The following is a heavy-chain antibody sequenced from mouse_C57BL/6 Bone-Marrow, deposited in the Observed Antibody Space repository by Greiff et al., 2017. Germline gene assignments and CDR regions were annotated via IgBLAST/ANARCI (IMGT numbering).Heavy chain of an antibody. J-gene: IGHJ3*01. Sequence: QVQLQQSGAELARPGASVKLSCKASGYTFTSYGISWVKQRTGPGLEWIGEIYPRSGNTYYNEKFKGKATLTADKSSSTAYMELRSLTSEDSAVYFCARGGIYYDCDAWFAYWGQGTLVTVSA. CDR1: GYTFTSYG. D-gene: IGHD2-4*01. CDR2: IYPRSGNT. CDR3: ARGGIYYDCDAWFAY. V-gene: IGHV1-81*01.